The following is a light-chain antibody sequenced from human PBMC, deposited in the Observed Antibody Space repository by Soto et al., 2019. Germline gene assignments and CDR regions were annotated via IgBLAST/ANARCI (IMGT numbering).Light chain of an antibody. Sequence: EIVLAQSPGTLSLSPGERATLSCRASQSVNSRYLAWYQQNPGQAPKLLIYAASSRATGIPDRFSGSGSGTDFTLTISRLESEDFAMYYCQQYGTSPVTFGGGTKVEIK. J-gene: IGKJ4*01. CDR1: QSVNSRY. CDR2: AAS. CDR3: QQYGTSPVT. V-gene: IGKV3-20*01.